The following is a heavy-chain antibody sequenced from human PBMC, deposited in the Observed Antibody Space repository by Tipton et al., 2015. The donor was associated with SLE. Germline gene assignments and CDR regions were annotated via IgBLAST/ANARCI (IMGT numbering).Heavy chain of an antibody. D-gene: IGHD5-12*01. CDR1: GGSFSGYY. V-gene: IGHV4-34*01. Sequence: TLSLTCAVYGGSFSGYYWSWIRQPPGKGLEWIGEINHSGSTNYNPSLKSRVTISVDTSKNQFSLKLSSVTAADTAVYYCARGHERHYDSPNFDIWGQGTMATVSS. CDR2: INHSGST. J-gene: IGHJ3*02. CDR3: ARGHERHYDSPNFDI.